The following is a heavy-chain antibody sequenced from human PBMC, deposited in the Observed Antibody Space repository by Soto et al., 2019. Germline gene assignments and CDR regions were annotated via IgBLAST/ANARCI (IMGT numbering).Heavy chain of an antibody. CDR2: ISYDGSNK. CDR3: AADYLRHNSLNGYYYSYGMDV. V-gene: IGHV3-30-3*01. D-gene: IGHD4-17*01. CDR1: GFTFSSYA. J-gene: IGHJ6*02. Sequence: GGSLRLSCAASGFTFSSYAMHWVRQAPGKGLEWVAVISYDGSNKYYADSVKGRFTISRDNSKNTLYLQMNSLRAEDTAVYYCAADYLRHNSLNGYYYSYGMDVWGQGTTVTVSS.